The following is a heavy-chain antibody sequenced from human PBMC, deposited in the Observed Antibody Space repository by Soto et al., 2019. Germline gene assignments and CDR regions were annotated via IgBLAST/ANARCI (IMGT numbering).Heavy chain of an antibody. V-gene: IGHV3-30-3*01. CDR1: GFAFSTYA. J-gene: IGHJ4*02. Sequence: QVQLVESGGGVVQPGMSLRLSCAASGFAFSTYAMYWVRQAPGKGLEWVAVMSYDESNEYYADSVKGRFTISRDNSKNTLYLQMNSLRVEDTAVYYCASEANWGQGTLVTVSS. CDR3: ASEAN. CDR2: MSYDESNE.